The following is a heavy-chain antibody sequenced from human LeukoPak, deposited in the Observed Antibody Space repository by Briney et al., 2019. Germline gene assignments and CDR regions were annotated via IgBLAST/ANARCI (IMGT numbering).Heavy chain of an antibody. CDR3: ARAVYSNYEGEAFDI. Sequence: HSETLSLTCTVSGGSISSYYWSWIRQPPGKGLEWIGYIYYSGSTNYNPSLKSRVTISVDTSKNQFSLKLSSVTAADTAVYYCARAVYSNYEGEAFDIWGQGTMVTVSS. J-gene: IGHJ3*02. V-gene: IGHV4-59*08. CDR1: GGSISSYY. CDR2: IYYSGST. D-gene: IGHD4-11*01.